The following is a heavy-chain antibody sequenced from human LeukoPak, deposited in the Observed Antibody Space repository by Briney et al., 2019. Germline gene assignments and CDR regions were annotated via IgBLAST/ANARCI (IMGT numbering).Heavy chain of an antibody. CDR3: ARGSSGYPFDY. CDR2: ISSRSSYI. D-gene: IGHD3-22*01. CDR1: GFTFSSYS. V-gene: IGHV3-21*01. J-gene: IGHJ4*02. Sequence: GGSLRLSCAASGFTFSSYSTNWVRQAPGKGLEWVSSISSRSSYIYYADSLKGRFTISRDNAKNSLYLQMNSLRAEDTAVYYCARGSSGYPFDYWGQGTLVTVSS.